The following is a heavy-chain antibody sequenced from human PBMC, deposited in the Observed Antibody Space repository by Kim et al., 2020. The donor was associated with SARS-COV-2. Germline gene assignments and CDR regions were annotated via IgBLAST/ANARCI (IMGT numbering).Heavy chain of an antibody. D-gene: IGHD3-16*01. Sequence: ASVKVSCKASGYTFTAYGVSWVRQAPGQGLEWMGWIGPYNGNPHYAQKLQDRVTMTTDRSTTTAYMELRSLRSDDTAVYYCARVSSDYSYDMDVWGQGTTVIVSS. J-gene: IGHJ6*02. V-gene: IGHV1-18*01. CDR3: ARVSSDYSYDMDV. CDR1: GYTFTAYG. CDR2: IGPYNGNP.